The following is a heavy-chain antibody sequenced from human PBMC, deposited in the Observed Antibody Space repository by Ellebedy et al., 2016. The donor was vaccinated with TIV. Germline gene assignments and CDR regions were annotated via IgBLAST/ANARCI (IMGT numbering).Heavy chain of an antibody. CDR1: GGSFSGYY. V-gene: IGHV4-34*01. J-gene: IGHJ6*02. CDR2: INHSGST. Sequence: MPSETLSLTCAVNGGSFSGYYWTWIRQPPGKGLEWFVAINHSGSTHYKPSLKSRVTISVDSSKNHFSLNLNSVSAADTAVYYCAKENYGMDVWGQGTTVIVSS. CDR3: AKENYGMDV.